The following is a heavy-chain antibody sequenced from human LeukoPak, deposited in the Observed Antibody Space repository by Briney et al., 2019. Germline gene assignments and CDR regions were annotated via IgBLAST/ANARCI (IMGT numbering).Heavy chain of an antibody. CDR3: ARDAHVLRFLEWPRKVGFDY. Sequence: GGSLRLSCAASGFTFSSYSMNWVRQAPGKGLEWVSSISSSSSYIYYADSVKGRFTISRDNAKNSLYLQMNSLRAEDTAVYYCARDAHVLRFLEWPRKVGFDYWGQGTQVTVSS. V-gene: IGHV3-21*01. J-gene: IGHJ4*02. D-gene: IGHD3-3*01. CDR2: ISSSSSYI. CDR1: GFTFSSYS.